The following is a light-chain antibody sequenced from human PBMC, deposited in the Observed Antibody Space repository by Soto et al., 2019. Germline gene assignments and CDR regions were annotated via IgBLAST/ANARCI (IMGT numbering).Light chain of an antibody. J-gene: IGKJ2*01. CDR1: RSISRY. CDR2: GAS. V-gene: IGKV1-39*01. Sequence: DIRLTQSPASLSASVGDRVSITCRTSRSISRYLNWYQQKLGKAPKLLIYGASTLQGGVPSRFSGSGSGTDFTPTISGLQPEDFATYYCQESYSSPYFFGQGTKLEMK. CDR3: QESYSSPYF.